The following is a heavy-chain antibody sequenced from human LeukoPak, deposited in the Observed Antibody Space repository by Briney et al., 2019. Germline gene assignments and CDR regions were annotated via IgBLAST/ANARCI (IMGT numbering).Heavy chain of an antibody. CDR2: INAGNGNT. D-gene: IGHD6-13*01. J-gene: IGHJ5*02. CDR3: ARAIIAAADSNWFDP. V-gene: IGHV1-3*01. CDR1: GYTFTSYA. Sequence: GASVKVSCKASGYTFTSYAMHWVRQAPGQRLEWMGWINAGNGNTKYSQKFQGRVTITRDTSASTAYMELSSLRSEDTAAYYCARAIIAAADSNWFDPWGQGTLVTVSS.